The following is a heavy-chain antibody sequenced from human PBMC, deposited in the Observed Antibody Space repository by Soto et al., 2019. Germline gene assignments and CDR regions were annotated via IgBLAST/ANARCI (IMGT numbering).Heavy chain of an antibody. V-gene: IGHV4-39*01. CDR2: MYYSGST. D-gene: IGHD1-1*01. CDR3: ASDRATGTTGLRYNWFDP. CDR1: GVSISSRSYY. J-gene: IGHJ5*02. Sequence: QLQLQESGPGLVKPSETLSLTCTVSGVSISSRSYYWGWIRQPPGKGLEWIGSMYYSGSTDYNPSLKGRVTMAVDTSKNQFSLKLSSVTAADTALYYCASDRATGTTGLRYNWFDPWGQGTLVTVSS.